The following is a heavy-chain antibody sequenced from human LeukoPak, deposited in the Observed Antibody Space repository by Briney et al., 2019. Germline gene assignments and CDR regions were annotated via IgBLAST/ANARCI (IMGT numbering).Heavy chain of an antibody. CDR1: GFPFSTYW. J-gene: IGHJ4*02. CDR3: AKDRGVGIYYFDS. D-gene: IGHD1-26*01. CDR2: INSEGTYT. Sequence: GGSLRLSCAASGFPFSTYWMDWVRQAPGRGLMWVSRINSEGTYTTYADSVKGRFTISRDNAKNSLYLQMNSLRTEDTALYYCAKDRGVGIYYFDSWGQGTLVTVSS. V-gene: IGHV3-74*01.